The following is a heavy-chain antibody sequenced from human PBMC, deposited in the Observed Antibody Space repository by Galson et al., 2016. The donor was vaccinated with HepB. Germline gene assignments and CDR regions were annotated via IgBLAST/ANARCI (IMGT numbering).Heavy chain of an antibody. CDR1: GYDFASLW. D-gene: IGHD2-8*01. J-gene: IGHJ4*01. CDR3: ARRGSNNGLDY. CDR2: IFPDDSDT. V-gene: IGHV5-51*01. Sequence: QSGAEVKEPGESLRISCETSGYDFASLWIAWVRQKPGKGLEWMGMIFPDDSDTKYNPPFQGLAIISADKSINTTFLQWSSLKASDTAMYYCARRGSNNGLDYWGQGTPVSAS.